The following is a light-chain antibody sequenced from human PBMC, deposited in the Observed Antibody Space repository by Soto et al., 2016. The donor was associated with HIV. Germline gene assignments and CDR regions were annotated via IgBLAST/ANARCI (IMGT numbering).Light chain of an antibody. Sequence: SYVLTQPPSVSVAPGKTATITCGGNNIGSKSVHWYQQKPGQAPRLVVYDNRDRPSGIPERFSGSNSENTATLTISRVEAGDEADYYCQVWDSSSDHWVFGGRTKLTVL. CDR2: DNR. J-gene: IGLJ3*02. CDR3: QVWDSSSDHWV. CDR1: NIGSKS. V-gene: IGLV3-21*03.